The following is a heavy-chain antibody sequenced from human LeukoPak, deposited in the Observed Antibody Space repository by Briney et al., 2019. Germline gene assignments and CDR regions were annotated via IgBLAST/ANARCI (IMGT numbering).Heavy chain of an antibody. CDR2: TRNKANSYTT. Sequence: GESLRLSCAASGFSFSDQYMDWVRQAPGKGLEWVGLTRNKANSYTTEYAASAKGRFTISRDDSRNSLFLQMNSLKTEDTAVYYCVTYYFDSSGYYHDYWGQGTLVTVSS. CDR1: GFSFSDQY. CDR3: VTYYFDSSGYYHDY. D-gene: IGHD3-22*01. V-gene: IGHV3-72*01. J-gene: IGHJ4*02.